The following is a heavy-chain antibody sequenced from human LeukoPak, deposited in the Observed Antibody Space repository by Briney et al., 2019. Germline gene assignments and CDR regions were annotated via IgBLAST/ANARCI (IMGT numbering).Heavy chain of an antibody. D-gene: IGHD4-17*01. CDR3: ARDGYGDFYFDS. J-gene: IGHJ4*02. Sequence: SETLSLTCTVSGGSISSYYWSWIRQPPGKGLEWIAYIYYSGSTNYNPSLKSRVTISVDTSKNQFSLKLNSVTAADTAVYYCARDGYGDFYFDSWGQGTLVTVSS. V-gene: IGHV4-59*01. CDR1: GGSISSYY. CDR2: IYYSGST.